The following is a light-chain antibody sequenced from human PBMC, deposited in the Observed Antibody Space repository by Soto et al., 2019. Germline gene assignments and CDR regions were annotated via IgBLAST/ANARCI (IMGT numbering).Light chain of an antibody. Sequence: QSALTQPASVSGSPGQSITISCTGTSSDVGGYNYVSWYQQHPGKAPKLMIYEVSNRPSGVSNRFSGSKSGKTASLTISGRQAEEEAAYYCSAYTSSSTRVFGGGTTVTVL. J-gene: IGLJ3*02. CDR1: SSDVGGYNY. CDR3: SAYTSSSTRV. CDR2: EVS. V-gene: IGLV2-14*01.